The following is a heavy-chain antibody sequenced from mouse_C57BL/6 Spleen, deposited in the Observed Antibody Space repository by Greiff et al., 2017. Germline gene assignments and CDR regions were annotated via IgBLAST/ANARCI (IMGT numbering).Heavy chain of an antibody. V-gene: IGHV1-47*01. CDR2: FHPYNDDT. CDR1: GYTFTTYP. D-gene: IGHD2-4*01. J-gene: IGHJ1*03. CDR3: ARAYDYGDWYFDV. Sequence: VQGVESGAELVKPGASVKMSCKASGYTFTTYPIEWMKQNHGKSLEWIGNFHPYNDDTKYNEKFKGKATLTVEKSSSTVYLELSRLTSDDSAVYYCARAYDYGDWYFDVWGTGTTVTVSS.